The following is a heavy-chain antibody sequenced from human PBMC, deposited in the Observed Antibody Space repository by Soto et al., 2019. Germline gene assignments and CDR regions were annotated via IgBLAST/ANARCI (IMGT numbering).Heavy chain of an antibody. Sequence: QITLKESGPTLVNPTQTLTLTCTFSGFSLSTSGAAVGWIRQPPGKALEWLALVYWDDDKRYSPSIKNRVTIPQDTSKNQVALTLTNAEPVDTATYYCAHRQLVTLSGLVTQTDVLFDSWRQGTLVTVPS. J-gene: IGHJ5*01. CDR3: AHRQLVTLSGLVTQTDVLFDS. V-gene: IGHV2-5*02. CDR1: GFSLSTSGAA. CDR2: VYWDDDK. D-gene: IGHD5-18*01.